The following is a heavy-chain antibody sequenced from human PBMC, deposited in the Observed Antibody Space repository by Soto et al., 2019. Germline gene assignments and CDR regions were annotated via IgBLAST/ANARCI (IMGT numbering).Heavy chain of an antibody. V-gene: IGHV4-34*01. CDR1: GGSFSGYY. J-gene: IGHJ5*02. CDR2: INHSGST. CDR3: ASLGYCSSTSCSRGSDWFDP. D-gene: IGHD2-2*01. Sequence: SETLSLTCAVYGGSFSGYYWSWIRQPPGKGLEWIGEINHSGSTNYNPSLKSRVTISVDTSKNQFSLKLSSVTAADTAVYYCASLGYCSSTSCSRGSDWFDPWGQGTLVTVSS.